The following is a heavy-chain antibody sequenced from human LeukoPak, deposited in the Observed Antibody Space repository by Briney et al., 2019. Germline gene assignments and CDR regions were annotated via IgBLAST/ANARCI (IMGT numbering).Heavy chain of an antibody. Sequence: GGSLRLSCAASGFTFSSYSMNWVRQAPGKGLEWVSSISSSSSYIYYADSVKGRFTISRDNAKNSLYLQMNSLRAEDTAAYYCAKSVVVVAASAGDWFDPWGQGTLVIVSS. V-gene: IGHV3-21*04. CDR3: AKSVVVVAASAGDWFDP. CDR2: ISSSSSYI. J-gene: IGHJ5*02. CDR1: GFTFSSYS. D-gene: IGHD2-15*01.